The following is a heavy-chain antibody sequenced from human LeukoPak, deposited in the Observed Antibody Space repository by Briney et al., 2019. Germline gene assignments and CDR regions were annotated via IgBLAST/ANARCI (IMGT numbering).Heavy chain of an antibody. V-gene: IGHV1-2*02. CDR1: GYTFTGYY. D-gene: IGHD6-19*01. CDR2: INPKSGGT. J-gene: IGHJ5*02. Sequence: ASVKVSCKASGYTFTGYYMHWVRQAPGQGLEWMGWINPKSGGTNYAQKFQGRVTMTRDTSISTAYMELSRLRSDDTAVYYCARDHPYSSGWKGSNWFDPWGQGTLVTVSS. CDR3: ARDHPYSSGWKGSNWFDP.